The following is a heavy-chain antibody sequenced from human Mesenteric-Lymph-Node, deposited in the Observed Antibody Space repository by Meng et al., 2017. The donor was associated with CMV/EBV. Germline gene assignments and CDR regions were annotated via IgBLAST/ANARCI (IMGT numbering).Heavy chain of an antibody. J-gene: IGHJ3*01. D-gene: IGHD3/OR15-3a*01. CDR3: TCYDLVPVGVSGDGVFYH. CDR1: GGSVSSGSYY. Sequence: SETLSLTCTVSGGSVSSGSYYWSWIRQPPGKGLEWIGYIYYSGSTNYNPSLKSRVTISRDTSKRQFSLTLRSVTAADTAVYFCTCYDLVPVGVSGDGVFYHWGQGTMVTVSS. V-gene: IGHV4-61*01. CDR2: IYYSGST.